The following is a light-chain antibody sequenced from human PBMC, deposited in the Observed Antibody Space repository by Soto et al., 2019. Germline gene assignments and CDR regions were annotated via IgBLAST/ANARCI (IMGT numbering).Light chain of an antibody. Sequence: QSVLTQPPSVSGAPGQRVTISCTGGSSNIGAGYDVHWYQQLPGTAPKLLIYGNSNRPSGVPDRFSGSKSGTSASLAITGLQAEDEADYYCHSDDSSLSGSGVFGGGTQLNVL. J-gene: IGLJ2*01. CDR2: GNS. CDR1: SSNIGAGYD. V-gene: IGLV1-40*01. CDR3: HSDDSSLSGSGV.